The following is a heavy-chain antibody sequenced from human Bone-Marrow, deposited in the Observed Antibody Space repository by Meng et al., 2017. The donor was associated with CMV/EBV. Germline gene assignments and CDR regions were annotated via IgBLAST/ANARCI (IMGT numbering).Heavy chain of an antibody. J-gene: IGHJ6*02. Sequence: GESLKISCAASGFTFSSYSMNWVRQAPGKGLEWVSSISSSSSYIYYADSVKGRFTISRDNAKNSLYLQMNSLRAEDTAVYYCARDGGNCSSTSCSVYYYYGMDVWGQGTTVTVSS. D-gene: IGHD2-2*01. V-gene: IGHV3-21*01. CDR2: ISSSSSYI. CDR1: GFTFSSYS. CDR3: ARDGGNCSSTSCSVYYYYGMDV.